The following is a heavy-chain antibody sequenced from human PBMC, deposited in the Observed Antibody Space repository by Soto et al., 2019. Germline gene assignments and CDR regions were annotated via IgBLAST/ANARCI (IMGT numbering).Heavy chain of an antibody. CDR2: IWYDGSNK. D-gene: IGHD2-15*01. V-gene: IGHV3-33*01. CDR3: ARCGGSCYSLDY. CDR1: GFTFSSYG. Sequence: GGSLRLSCAASGFTFSSYGMHWVRQAPGKGLEWVAVIWYDGSNKYYADSVKGRFTISRDNSKNTLYLQMNSLRAEDTAVYYCARCGGSCYSLDYWGQGTLVTVSS. J-gene: IGHJ4*02.